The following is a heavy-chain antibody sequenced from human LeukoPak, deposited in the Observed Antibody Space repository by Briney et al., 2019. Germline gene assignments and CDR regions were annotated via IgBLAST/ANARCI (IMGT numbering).Heavy chain of an antibody. V-gene: IGHV3-48*03. CDR2: ISTSVSTI. CDR3: ARGSDYGVGAFDI. Sequence: PGGSLRLSCAASGFAFISYEMNWVRQAPGKGLEWVSYISTSVSTIYYGDSVKGRFTISRDNAKNSLYLQMNILRAEDTAVYYCARGSDYGVGAFDIWGQGTMVTVSS. J-gene: IGHJ3*02. D-gene: IGHD4-17*01. CDR1: GFAFISYE.